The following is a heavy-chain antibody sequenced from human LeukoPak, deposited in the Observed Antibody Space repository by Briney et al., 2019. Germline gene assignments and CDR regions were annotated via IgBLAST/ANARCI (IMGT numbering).Heavy chain of an antibody. CDR1: GFTVSSIH. CDR2: TYTGGNS. V-gene: IGHV3-53*05. D-gene: IGHD2-2*01. Sequence: GGSLRLSCAASGFTVSSIHMVWVRQAPGKGLEWVSVTYTGGNSYYADSVKGRFTISRDISTDTLWLQMDSLRTEDTAVYYCAKGPLRGTAAAIDYWGQGTLVTVSS. CDR3: AKGPLRGTAAAIDY. J-gene: IGHJ4*02.